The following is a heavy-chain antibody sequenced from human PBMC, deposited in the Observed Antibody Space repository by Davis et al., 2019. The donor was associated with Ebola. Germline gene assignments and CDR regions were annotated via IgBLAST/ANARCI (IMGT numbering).Heavy chain of an antibody. Sequence: GESLKISCAASGFALSSHAMSWVRQAPRKGLEWVSIIGTGYDTYYTDSVKGRFTISRDNSENALYLQMNSLRAEDTAVYYCARGIAVDQPWYWGQGTLVTVSS. CDR1: GFALSSHA. V-gene: IGHV3-23*01. J-gene: IGHJ4*02. CDR3: ARGIAVDQPWY. D-gene: IGHD2-21*01. CDR2: IGTGYDT.